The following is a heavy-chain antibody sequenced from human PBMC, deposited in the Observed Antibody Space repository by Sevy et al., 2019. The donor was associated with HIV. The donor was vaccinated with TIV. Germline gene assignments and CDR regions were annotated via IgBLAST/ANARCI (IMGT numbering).Heavy chain of an antibody. D-gene: IGHD2-8*01. CDR3: AREGCTQPHDY. J-gene: IGHJ4*02. CDR1: GFTFAKYS. CDR2: FSFGCGRI. Sequence: GGSLRLSCAASGFTFAKYSMSWVRQAPGKGLEWVSTFSFGCGRINYSDSVKGRFTISRDDSKNTLCLQMNSLRADDTATYFCAREGCTQPHDYWGQGTLVTVSS. V-gene: IGHV3-23*01.